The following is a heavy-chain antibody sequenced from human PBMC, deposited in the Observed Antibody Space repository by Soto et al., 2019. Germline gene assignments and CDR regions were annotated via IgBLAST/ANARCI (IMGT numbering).Heavy chain of an antibody. CDR3: ARSAVVPAAPPAYYYGMDV. J-gene: IGHJ6*02. CDR1: GGTFSSYA. Sequence: SVKVSCKASGGTFSSYAISWLRQAPGQGLEWMGGIIPIFGTANYAQKFQGRVTITADESTSTAYMELSSLRSEDTAVYYCARSAVVPAAPPAYYYGMDVWGQGTTVTVSS. V-gene: IGHV1-69*13. D-gene: IGHD2-2*01. CDR2: IIPIFGTA.